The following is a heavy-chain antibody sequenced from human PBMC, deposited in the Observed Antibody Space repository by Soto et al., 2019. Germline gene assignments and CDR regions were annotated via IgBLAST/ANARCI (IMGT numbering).Heavy chain of an antibody. CDR1: GGPMYSYF. CDR2: VYYGGSA. V-gene: IGHV4-59*01. Sequence: SETLSLTCTVSGGPMYSYFWNWIRQPPGKGLEWIGYVYYGGSAKYNPSLKSRVTFSVDTSKNQVSLNLRSVTAADTAVYYCARGRDWFDPWGQGTLVTVSS. J-gene: IGHJ5*02. CDR3: ARGRDWFDP.